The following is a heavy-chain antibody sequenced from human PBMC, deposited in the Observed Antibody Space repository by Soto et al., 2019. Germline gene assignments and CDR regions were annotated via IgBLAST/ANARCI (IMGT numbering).Heavy chain of an antibody. CDR1: GFTFSSYA. V-gene: IGHV3-23*01. D-gene: IGHD1-26*01. CDR2: ISGSGGST. Sequence: EVQLLESGGGLVQPGGSLRLSCAASGFTFSSYAMSWVRQAPGKGLEWVSAISGSGGSTYYADSVKGGFTISRDNSKNTLYLQMDSLRAEDTAVYYCAKDQGELPSWFDYWGQGTLVTVSS. J-gene: IGHJ4*02. CDR3: AKDQGELPSWFDY.